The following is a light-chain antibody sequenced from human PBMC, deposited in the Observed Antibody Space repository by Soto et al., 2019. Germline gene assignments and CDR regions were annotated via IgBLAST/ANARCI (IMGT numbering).Light chain of an antibody. Sequence: EIVLTQSPATLSLSPGERATLSCRASQSVSSYLAWYQQKPGQAPRPLIYDASNRATGIPARFSGSGSGTDFTLTISSLETEDFAVYYCQQRSSTFGQGTKVDIK. CDR2: DAS. CDR1: QSVSSY. V-gene: IGKV3-11*01. J-gene: IGKJ1*01. CDR3: QQRSST.